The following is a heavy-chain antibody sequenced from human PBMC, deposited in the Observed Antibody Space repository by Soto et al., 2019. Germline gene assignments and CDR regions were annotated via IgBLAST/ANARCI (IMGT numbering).Heavy chain of an antibody. J-gene: IGHJ6*02. CDR1: GFTFSSYG. Sequence: GGSVRLSCAASGFTFSSYGMHWVRQAPGKGLEWVAVISYDGSNKYYADSVKGRFTISRDNSKNTLYLQMNSLRAEDTAVYYCAKDKEGSRTMIVVVTPSYYYYYGMDVWGQGTTVTVSS. CDR3: AKDKEGSRTMIVVVTPSYYYYYGMDV. D-gene: IGHD3-22*01. V-gene: IGHV3-30*18. CDR2: ISYDGSNK.